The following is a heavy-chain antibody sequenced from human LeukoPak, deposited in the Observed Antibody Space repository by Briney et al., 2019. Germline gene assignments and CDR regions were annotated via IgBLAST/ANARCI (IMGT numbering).Heavy chain of an antibody. Sequence: GGSLRLSCAASGFKFSSYGMSWVRQAPGKGLEWVSAISGSGGSTYYADSVKGRFTISRDNSKNTLYLQMNSLRAEDTAVYYCAKDLEEVLRYFDWLPGNFDYWGQGTLVTVSS. CDR2: ISGSGGST. J-gene: IGHJ4*02. V-gene: IGHV3-23*01. CDR1: GFKFSSYG. CDR3: AKDLEEVLRYFDWLPGNFDY. D-gene: IGHD3-9*01.